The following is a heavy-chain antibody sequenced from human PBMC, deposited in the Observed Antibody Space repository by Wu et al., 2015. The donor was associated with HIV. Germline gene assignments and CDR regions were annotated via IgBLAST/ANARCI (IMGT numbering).Heavy chain of an antibody. Sequence: QVQLVQSGAEVKKPGASVKVSCKASGSTFTGYYIHWVRQAPGQGLEWMAWINYNSGGTNSAQMFQGRVTMTSDTSITTVYLEMSSLTYDDTAVYYCMRDYVGNNWFDPWGQGTLVTVAS. J-gene: IGHJ5*02. CDR1: GSTFTGYY. D-gene: IGHD7-27*01. CDR3: MRDYVGNNWFDP. V-gene: IGHV1-2*02. CDR2: INYNSGGT.